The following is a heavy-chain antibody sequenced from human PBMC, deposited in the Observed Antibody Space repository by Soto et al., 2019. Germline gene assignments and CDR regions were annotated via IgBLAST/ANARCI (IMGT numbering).Heavy chain of an antibody. CDR1: GGSISSYY. CDR2: IYYSGST. D-gene: IGHD5-12*01. CDR3: ARGHSRNGYNVDY. Sequence: SETLSLTCPVSGGSISSYYWSWIRQPPGKGLEWIGYIYYSGSTNYNPSLKSRVTISVDTSKNQFSLKLSSVTAADTAVYYCARGHSRNGYNVDYWGRGTLVTVSS. J-gene: IGHJ4*02. V-gene: IGHV4-59*01.